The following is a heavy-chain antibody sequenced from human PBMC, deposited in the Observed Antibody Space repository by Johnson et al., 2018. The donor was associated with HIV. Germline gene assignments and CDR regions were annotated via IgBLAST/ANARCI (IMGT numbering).Heavy chain of an antibody. CDR1: GFIVSDTD. CDR2: IYTDGKT. J-gene: IGHJ3*02. V-gene: IGHV3-53*01. D-gene: IGHD2-15*01. Sequence: VQLVESGGGLIQPGASLRLSCAVSGFIVSDTDMAWVRQAPGKGLEWVSVIYTDGKTYYADSVRGRFTISRDSSNNTLYVQMNDLRAEDTALYYCATGSLVVVGADGLIQLHDAFDIWGRGTKVTVAS. CDR3: ATGSLVVVGADGLIQLHDAFDI.